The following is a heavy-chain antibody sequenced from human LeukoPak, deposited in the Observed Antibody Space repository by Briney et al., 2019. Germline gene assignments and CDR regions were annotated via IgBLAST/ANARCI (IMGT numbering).Heavy chain of an antibody. Sequence: PGGSLRLSCAASGFTFSSYWMHWVRQAPGKGLVWVSRINNDGSNTNYADSVKGRFTFSRDNAKNTLYLQMNSLRAEDTAVYYCGRLAMIRGVIVDYWGQGTLVTVSS. CDR1: GFTFSSYW. CDR3: GRLAMIRGVIVDY. D-gene: IGHD3-10*01. J-gene: IGHJ4*02. CDR2: INNDGSNT. V-gene: IGHV3-74*01.